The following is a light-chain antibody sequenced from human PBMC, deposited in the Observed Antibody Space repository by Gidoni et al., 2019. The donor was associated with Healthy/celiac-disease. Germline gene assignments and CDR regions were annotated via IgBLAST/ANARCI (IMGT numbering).Light chain of an antibody. J-gene: IGKJ5*01. CDR3: MQALQTPIT. Sequence: DLLMTQSPLSLPVTPGEPSSISCRSSQSLLHSNGYNYLDWYLQKPGQSPQLLIDLGSNRASGVPDRFSGSGSGTDVTLKISRVEAEDVGVYYCMQALQTPITFGQGTRLEIK. CDR2: LGS. CDR1: QSLLHSNGYNY. V-gene: IGKV2-28*01.